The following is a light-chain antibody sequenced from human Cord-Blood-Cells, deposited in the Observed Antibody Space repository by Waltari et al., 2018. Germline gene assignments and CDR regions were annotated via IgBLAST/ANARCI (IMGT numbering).Light chain of an antibody. CDR3: MQSIRLPYS. CDR1: QGQLHSYGKTY. CDR2: ELS. V-gene: IGKV2D-29*01. Sequence: DSIMTQTPPSLSVSPCTPATIPCKSSQGQLHSYGKTYLYGYLQKPAQPPQPLIYELSTRFSGVPDRFSGIGAGTDFTLKISRVEAEDVGVYYCMQSIRLPYSLGQGTKLEIK. J-gene: IGKJ2*03.